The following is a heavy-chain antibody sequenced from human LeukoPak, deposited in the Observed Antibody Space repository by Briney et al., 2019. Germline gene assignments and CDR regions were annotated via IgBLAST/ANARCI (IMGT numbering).Heavy chain of an antibody. CDR1: GGSISSYY. CDR2: IYTSGST. V-gene: IGHV4-4*08. Sequence: PSETLSLTCTVSGGSISSYYWSWIRQPPGKGLEWIERIYTSGSTNYNPSLKSRVTISVDTSKNQFSLKLSSVTAADTAVYYCARTLRKDWGNQDAFDIWGQGTMVSVSS. J-gene: IGHJ3*02. CDR3: ARTLRKDWGNQDAFDI. D-gene: IGHD7-27*01.